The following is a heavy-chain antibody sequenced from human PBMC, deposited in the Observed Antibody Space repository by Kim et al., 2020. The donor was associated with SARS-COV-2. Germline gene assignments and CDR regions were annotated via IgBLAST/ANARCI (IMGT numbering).Heavy chain of an antibody. CDR3: ARGPWVVVPAAIRKNWFDP. V-gene: IGHV4-34*01. CDR2: INHSGST. D-gene: IGHD2-2*02. Sequence: SETLSLTCAVYGGSFSGYYWSWIRQPPGKGLEWIGEINHSGSTNYNPSLKSRVTISVDTSKNQFSLKLSSVTAADTAVYYCARGPWVVVPAAIRKNWFDPWGQGTLVTVSS. CDR1: GGSFSGYY. J-gene: IGHJ5*02.